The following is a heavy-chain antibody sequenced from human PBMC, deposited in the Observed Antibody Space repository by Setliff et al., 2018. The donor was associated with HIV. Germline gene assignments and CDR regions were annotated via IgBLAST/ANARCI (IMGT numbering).Heavy chain of an antibody. V-gene: IGHV1-3*01. J-gene: IGHJ6*03. CDR1: GYTLTSYA. CDR2: INAGNGNI. D-gene: IGHD3-3*01. Sequence: GASVKVSCKASGYTLTSYAMHWVRQAPGQRLEWMGWINAGNGNIKYSQKFQGRVTITRDTSASTAYMELSSLRSEDTAVYYCARGHSRLRFLEWLPPYYYYYMDVWGKGTTVTVSS. CDR3: ARGHSRLRFLEWLPPYYYYYMDV.